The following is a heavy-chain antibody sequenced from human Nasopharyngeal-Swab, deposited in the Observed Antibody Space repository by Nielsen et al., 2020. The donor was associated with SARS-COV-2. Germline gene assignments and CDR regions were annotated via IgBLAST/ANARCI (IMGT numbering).Heavy chain of an antibody. Sequence: GSLRLSCAVYGGSFSAFYWSWIRQPPGKGLEWMGEINHSGSTNYNPSLKSRVAISVDTSKNQFTLKVSSVTAADTAVYYCARALWKKSYYYYMDVWGKGTTVTVSS. CDR3: ARALWKKSYYYYMDV. CDR2: INHSGST. J-gene: IGHJ6*03. V-gene: IGHV4-34*01. CDR1: GGSFSAFY. D-gene: IGHD2/OR15-2a*01.